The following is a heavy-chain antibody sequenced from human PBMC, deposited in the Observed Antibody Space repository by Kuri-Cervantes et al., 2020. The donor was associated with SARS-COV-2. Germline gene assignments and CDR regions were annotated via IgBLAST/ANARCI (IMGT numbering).Heavy chain of an antibody. Sequence: GGSLRLSCAASGFSFSFYAMSWVRQAPGKGLEWVSYISSSGSTIYYADSVKGRFTISRDNAKNMLFLQMNSLRAEDTAVYYCVRDGDHWNFDYWGQGTLVTVSS. CDR3: VRDGDHWNFDY. D-gene: IGHD1-1*01. V-gene: IGHV3-48*04. CDR1: GFSFSFYA. CDR2: ISSSGSTI. J-gene: IGHJ4*02.